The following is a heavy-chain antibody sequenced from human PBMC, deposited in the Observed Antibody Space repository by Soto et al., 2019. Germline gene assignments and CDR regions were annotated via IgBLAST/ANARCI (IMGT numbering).Heavy chain of an antibody. CDR1: GFAFSNYE. V-gene: IGHV3-48*03. CDR3: VRRAITATTNWGAFDV. Sequence: LRLSCAASGFAFSNYEMNWVRQAPGKGLEWVSYISLSGSTIYYADSVKGRFTISRDDAKNSLRAEDAAVYFCVRRAITATTNWGAFDVWGQGTVVTVSS. J-gene: IGHJ3*01. CDR2: ISLSGSTI. D-gene: IGHD1-20*01.